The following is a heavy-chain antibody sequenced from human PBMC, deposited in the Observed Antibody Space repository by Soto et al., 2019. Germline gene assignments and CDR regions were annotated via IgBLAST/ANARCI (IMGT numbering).Heavy chain of an antibody. CDR2: LDPDNDET. V-gene: IGHV1-24*01. CDR1: GYSLTELS. CDR3: AADRYYYDSSENY. D-gene: IGHD3-22*01. J-gene: IGHJ4*02. Sequence: GASVKVSCKVSGYSLTELSMHWVRQASGKGLEWMGGLDPDNDETNYAQKFQERVTITRDMSTSTAYMELSSLRSEDTAVYYCAADRYYYDSSENYWGQGTLVTVSS.